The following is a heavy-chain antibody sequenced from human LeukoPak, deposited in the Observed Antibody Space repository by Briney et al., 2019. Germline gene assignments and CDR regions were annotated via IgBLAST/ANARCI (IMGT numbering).Heavy chain of an antibody. V-gene: IGHV1-24*01. D-gene: IGHD1-26*01. CDR2: FDPEDGET. J-gene: IGHJ4*02. Sequence: ASVKVPCKVSGYTLTELSMHWVRQAPGKGLEWMGGFDPEDGETIYAQKFQGRVTMTEDTSTDTAYMELSSLRSEDTAVYYCTSDPTFYSGRYCFDYWGQGTLVTVSS. CDR1: GYTLTELS. CDR3: TSDPTFYSGRYCFDY.